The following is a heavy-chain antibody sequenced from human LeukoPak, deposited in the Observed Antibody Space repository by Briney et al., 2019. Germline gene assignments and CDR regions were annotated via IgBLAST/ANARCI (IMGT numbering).Heavy chain of an antibody. V-gene: IGHV4-30-4*01. CDR2: IYYSGST. CDR3: ARASSGTMVRGVIDS. J-gene: IGHJ4*02. Sequence: SQTLSLTCTVSGGSISSGDYYWSWIRQPPGKGLEWIGYIYYSGSTYYNPSLKSRVTISVDTSKNQFSLKLSSVTAADTAVYYCARASSGTMVRGVIDSWGQGTLVTVSS. D-gene: IGHD3-10*01. CDR1: GGSISSGDYY.